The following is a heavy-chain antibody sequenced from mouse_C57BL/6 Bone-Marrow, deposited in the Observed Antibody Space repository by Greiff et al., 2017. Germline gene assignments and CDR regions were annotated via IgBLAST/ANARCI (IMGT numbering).Heavy chain of an antibody. Sequence: QVQLQQPGTELVKPGASVKLSCKASGYTFTSYWMHWVKQRPGQGLEWIGNINPSNGGTNYNEKFKSKATLTVDKSSSPAYMQLSSLASEDSAVXYCASSDLITTVVADYWGQGTTLTVSS. V-gene: IGHV1-53*01. D-gene: IGHD1-1*01. CDR2: INPSNGGT. J-gene: IGHJ2*01. CDR1: GYTFTSYW. CDR3: ASSDLITTVVADY.